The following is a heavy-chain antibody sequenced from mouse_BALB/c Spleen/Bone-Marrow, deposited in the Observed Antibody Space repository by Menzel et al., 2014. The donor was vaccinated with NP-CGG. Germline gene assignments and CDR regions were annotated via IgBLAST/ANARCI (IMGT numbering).Heavy chain of an antibody. D-gene: IGHD1-1*01. V-gene: IGHV5-6*01. Sequence: EVQRVEPGGDLVKPGGSLKLSCAASGFTFINYGMSWVRQTPDQRLEWVVTISSGGSYTYYPDSLKGRFTISRDNAKNTLYLQMSSLKTEDAAMYYGARQRYYDYFGYWGQGTTRTGSS. J-gene: IGHJ2*01. CDR2: ISSGGSYT. CDR1: GFTFINYG. CDR3: ARQRYYDYFGY.